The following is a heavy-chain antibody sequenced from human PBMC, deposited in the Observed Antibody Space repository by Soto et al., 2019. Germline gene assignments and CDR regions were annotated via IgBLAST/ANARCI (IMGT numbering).Heavy chain of an antibody. J-gene: IGHJ4*02. V-gene: IGHV1-18*01. CDR2: ISAYNGNT. CDR3: AREGAWVQPGMIVVVTRDYYFDD. CDR1: GYTFTSYG. D-gene: IGHD3-22*01. Sequence: ASVKVSCKASGYTFTSYGISWVRQAPGQGLEWMGWISAYNGNTNYAQKLQGRVTMTTDTSTSPAYMELRSLRSDDTAVYYCAREGAWVQPGMIVVVTRDYYFDDWGQGTLVTVSS.